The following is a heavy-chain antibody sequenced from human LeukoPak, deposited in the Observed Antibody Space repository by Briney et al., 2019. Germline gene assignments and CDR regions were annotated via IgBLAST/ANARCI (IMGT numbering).Heavy chain of an antibody. Sequence: SQTLSLTCTVSGGSISSGSYYWSWIRQPAGKGLEWIGRIYTSGSTNYNPSLKSRVTISVDTSKNQFSLKLSSVTAADTAVYYCARDLSIAVHAFDIWGQGQWSPSLQ. D-gene: IGHD6-19*01. CDR1: GGSISSGSYY. CDR2: IYTSGST. CDR3: ARDLSIAVHAFDI. J-gene: IGHJ3*02. V-gene: IGHV4-61*02.